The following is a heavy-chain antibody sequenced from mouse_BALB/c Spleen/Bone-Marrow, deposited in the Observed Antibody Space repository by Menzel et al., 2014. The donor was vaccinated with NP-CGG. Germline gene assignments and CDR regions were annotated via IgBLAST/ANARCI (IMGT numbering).Heavy chain of an antibody. J-gene: IGHJ3*01. Sequence: EVQLQQSGGGLVQPGGSRKLSCAASGFTFSSFGMHWVRQAPEKGLEWVAYISSGSSTIYYADTVKGRFTISRDNPKNTLFLQMTSLRSEDTAMYYCARGAARATWFVYWGQGTLVTVSA. V-gene: IGHV5-17*02. CDR1: GFTFSSFG. CDR2: ISSGSSTI. CDR3: ARGAARATWFVY. D-gene: IGHD3-1*01.